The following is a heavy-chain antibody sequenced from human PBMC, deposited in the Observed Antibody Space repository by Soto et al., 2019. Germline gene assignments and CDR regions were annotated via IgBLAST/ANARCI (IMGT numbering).Heavy chain of an antibody. CDR3: IHRRVNGGMDH. J-gene: IGHJ4*02. CDR2: IHWNDDN. CDR1: GFSLSTRGLG. V-gene: IGHV2-5*01. Sequence: SGPTLVNPTQTLTLTCTFSGFSLSTRGLGVGCVRQPPGKALEWLAVIHWNDDNHYTSSLKTRLTVTKDITKNQVVFTMTNMDPVDTGTYYCIHRRVNGGMDHWGPGILVTVSS.